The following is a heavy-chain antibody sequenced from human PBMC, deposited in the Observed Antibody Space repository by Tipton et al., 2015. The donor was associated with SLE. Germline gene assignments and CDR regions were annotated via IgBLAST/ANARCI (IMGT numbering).Heavy chain of an antibody. CDR3: ATPRGVLRFHKALDI. Sequence: TLSLTCTVSGASISSHYWGWIRQPPGKGLEWIGSIYYSGSTYYNPSLKSRVTISVDTSKNQFSLKLSSVTAADTAVYYCATPRGVLRFHKALDIWGQGTMVTVSS. V-gene: IGHV4-39*07. CDR1: GASISSHY. D-gene: IGHD3-3*01. CDR2: IYYSGST. J-gene: IGHJ3*02.